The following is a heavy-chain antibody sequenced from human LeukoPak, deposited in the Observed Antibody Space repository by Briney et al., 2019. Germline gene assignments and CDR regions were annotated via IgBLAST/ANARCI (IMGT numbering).Heavy chain of an antibody. CDR2: IYTSGST. CDR1: GGSISSYY. CDR3: ARDRYCSSTSCYHQGRYYYYMDV. Sequence: SETLSLTCTVSGGSISSYYWSWIRQPAGKGLEWIGRIYTSGSTNYNPSLKSRVTMSVDTSKNQFSLKLSSVTAADTAVYYCARDRYCSSTSCYHQGRYYYYMDVWGKGTTVTVSS. D-gene: IGHD2-2*01. V-gene: IGHV4-4*07. J-gene: IGHJ6*03.